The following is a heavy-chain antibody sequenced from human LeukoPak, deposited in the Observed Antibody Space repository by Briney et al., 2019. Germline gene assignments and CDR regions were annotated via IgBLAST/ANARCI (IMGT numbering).Heavy chain of an antibody. V-gene: IGHV4-34*01. J-gene: IGHJ6*03. CDR3: ARGQDSSGYYSLYYYYYMDV. CDR2: INHSGST. Sequence: PSETLSLTCAVSGGSFSGYYWSWIRQPPGKGLEWIGEINHSGSTNYNPSLKSRVTISVDTSKNQFSLKLSSVTAADTAVYYCARGQDSSGYYSLYYYYYMDVWCKGTTVTVSS. CDR1: GGSFSGYY. D-gene: IGHD3-22*01.